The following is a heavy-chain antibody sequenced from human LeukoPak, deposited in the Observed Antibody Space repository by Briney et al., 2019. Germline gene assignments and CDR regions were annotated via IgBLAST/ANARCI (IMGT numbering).Heavy chain of an antibody. CDR3: ARDRRYSSSWYFWFDP. V-gene: IGHV3-23*01. D-gene: IGHD6-13*01. Sequence: GGSLRLSCAASGFTFSSYAMSWVRQAPGKGLEWVSTISGSGVSTYYADSVKGRFAISRDNSKSTLYLQMNSLRAEDTAVYYCARDRRYSSSWYFWFDPWGQGTLVTVSS. CDR1: GFTFSSYA. J-gene: IGHJ5*02. CDR2: ISGSGVST.